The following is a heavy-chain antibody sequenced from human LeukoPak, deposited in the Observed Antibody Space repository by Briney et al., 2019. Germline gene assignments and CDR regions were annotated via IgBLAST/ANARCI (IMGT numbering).Heavy chain of an antibody. CDR1: GYTFTSYY. CDR2: INPSGGST. CDR3: ARDSGNVVVVAATDY. J-gene: IGHJ4*02. D-gene: IGHD2-15*01. Sequence: ASVKVSCKASGYTFTSYYMHWVRQAPGQGLEWMGIINPSGGSTSYAQKFQGRVTMTRDASTSTVYMELSSLRSEDTAMYYCARDSGNVVVVAATDYWGQGTLVTVSS. V-gene: IGHV1-46*01.